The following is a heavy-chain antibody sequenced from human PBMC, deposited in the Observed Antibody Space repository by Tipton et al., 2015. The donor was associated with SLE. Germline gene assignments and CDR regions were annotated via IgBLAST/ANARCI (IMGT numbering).Heavy chain of an antibody. Sequence: TLSLTCAVSGGSISSSNWWSWVRQPPGKGLEWIGEIYHSGSTNYNPSLKSRVTISVDKSKNQFSLKLSSVTAADTAVYYCAREGRGYSGYDYEDYWGQGTLVTVSS. D-gene: IGHD5-12*01. CDR1: GGSISSSNW. V-gene: IGHV4-4*02. J-gene: IGHJ4*02. CDR3: AREGRGYSGYDYEDY. CDR2: IYHSGST.